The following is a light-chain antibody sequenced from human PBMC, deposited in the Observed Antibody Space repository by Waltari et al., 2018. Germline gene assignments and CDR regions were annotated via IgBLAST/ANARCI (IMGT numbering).Light chain of an antibody. Sequence: QSALTQPASVSGSPGQSITISCTGTSSDVGSYKFFSWYQQHPGKAPKPMIYEGTKRPSGVSNRFSGSKSGNTASLTISGLQAEDEADYYCCSYAGRSTWVFGGGTKLTVL. CDR3: CSYAGRSTWV. CDR1: SSDVGSYKF. V-gene: IGLV2-23*01. CDR2: EGT. J-gene: IGLJ3*02.